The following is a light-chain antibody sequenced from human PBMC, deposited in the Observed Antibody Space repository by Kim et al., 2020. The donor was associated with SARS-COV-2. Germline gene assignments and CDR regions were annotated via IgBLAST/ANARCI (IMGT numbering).Light chain of an antibody. V-gene: IGLV6-57*03. CDR2: EDN. CDR3: QSYDTRSHEV. Sequence: KTVTISCTRSSGSIASSYVQWYQQRPGSAPTTVISEDNQRPSGVPDRFSGSIDSSSNSASLTISGLKTEDEADYYYQSYDTRSHEVFGGGTKLTVL. CDR1: SGSIASSY. J-gene: IGLJ2*01.